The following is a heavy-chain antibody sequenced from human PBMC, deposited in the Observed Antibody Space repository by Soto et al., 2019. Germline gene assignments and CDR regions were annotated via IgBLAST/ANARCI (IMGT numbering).Heavy chain of an antibody. CDR3: AKDVMGLMVYAIAFDY. CDR1: GFTFSSYA. CDR2: ISVSGGST. D-gene: IGHD2-8*01. J-gene: IGHJ4*02. Sequence: PGGSLRLSCAASGFTFSSYAMSWVRQAPGKGLEWVSAISVSGGSTYYADSVKGRFTISRDNSKNTLYLQMNSLRAEDTAVYYCAKDVMGLMVYAIAFDYWGQGTLVTVSS. V-gene: IGHV3-23*01.